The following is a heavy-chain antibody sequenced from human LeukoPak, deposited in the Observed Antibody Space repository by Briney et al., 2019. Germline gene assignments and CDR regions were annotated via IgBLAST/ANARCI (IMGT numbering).Heavy chain of an antibody. CDR1: GGSFSVYY. J-gene: IGHJ5*02. CDR3: ARVGMATITNWFDP. V-gene: IGHV4-34*01. D-gene: IGHD5-24*01. Sequence: PSETLSLTCAVYGGSFSVYYWSWIRQPPGKGLEWIGEINHSGSTNYNPSLKSRVTISVDTSKNQFSLKLSSVTAADTAVYYCARVGMATITNWFDPWGQGTLVTVSS. CDR2: INHSGST.